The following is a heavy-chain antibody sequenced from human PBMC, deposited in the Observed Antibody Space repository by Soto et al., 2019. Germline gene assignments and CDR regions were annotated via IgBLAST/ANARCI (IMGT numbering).Heavy chain of an antibody. CDR3: ARTTRGTDAFDI. D-gene: IGHD4-17*01. V-gene: IGHV1-2*02. J-gene: IGHJ3*02. CDR2: INPNSGGT. CDR1: GYPFTGYY. Sequence: ASVKVSFKASGYPFTGYYMHWVRQAPGQGLEWMGWINPNSGGTNYAQKFHGRVTMTRDTSISTAYMELSRLRSYDTAVYYCARTTRGTDAFDIWGQGTMVTVSS.